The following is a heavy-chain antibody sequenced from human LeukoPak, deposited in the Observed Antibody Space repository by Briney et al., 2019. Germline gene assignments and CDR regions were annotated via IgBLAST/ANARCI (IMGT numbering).Heavy chain of an antibody. CDR2: IYYSGSI. D-gene: IGHD6-13*01. V-gene: IGHV4-39*01. CDR1: GDSISSSSYY. CDR3: ARQRIAATDPKLNWFDP. J-gene: IGHJ5*02. Sequence: SETLSLTCTVSGDSISSSSYYWGWIRQPLGKGLEWIGSIYYSGSIYYNPSLKSRVTISIDTSKNQFSLRSTSVTAADTAVYSCARQRIAATDPKLNWFDPWGQGTLVTVSS.